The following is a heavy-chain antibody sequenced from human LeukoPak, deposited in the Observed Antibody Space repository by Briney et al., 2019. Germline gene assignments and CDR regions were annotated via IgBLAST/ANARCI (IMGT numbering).Heavy chain of an antibody. Sequence: PGGSLRLSCVAPGFTFRSYAMHWFRQAPTKGLEWVAVISYDGRNDYYEESVKGRFTISRDNSKRTVYLQMNSQTAEDTAVYYCAKDSYYDSSGYYDHWGQGTLVTVSS. CDR2: ISYDGRND. D-gene: IGHD3-22*01. J-gene: IGHJ5*02. CDR1: GFTFRSYA. CDR3: AKDSYYDSSGYYDH. V-gene: IGHV3-30*18.